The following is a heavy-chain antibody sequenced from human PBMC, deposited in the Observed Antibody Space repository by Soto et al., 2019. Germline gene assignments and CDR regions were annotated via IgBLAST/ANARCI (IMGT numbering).Heavy chain of an antibody. CDR2: VNPGGYST. CDR1: GFTFTSYS. D-gene: IGHD5-12*01. V-gene: IGHV3-23*01. Sequence: EVQLLQSGGGLVQPGGSLRLSCAASGFTFTSYSMTWVRQTPGKGLEWVAAVNPGGYSTYYADSVKGRFTISRDNSNKILYLQMNSLRAEDTAVYYCAKDLRAGSGYDFDYRDQGTLVTVSS. J-gene: IGHJ4*02. CDR3: AKDLRAGSGYDFDY.